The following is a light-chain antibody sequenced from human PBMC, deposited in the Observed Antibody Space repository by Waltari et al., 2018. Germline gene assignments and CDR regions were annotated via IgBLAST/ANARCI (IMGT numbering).Light chain of an antibody. V-gene: IGKV1-5*03. CDR3: QHYDSYSFT. CDR1: QSISTW. J-gene: IGKJ4*01. CDR2: KPS. Sequence: DIQMTQSPSTLSASAGDPVTITCRASQSISTWLAWYQQKPGKAPNLLIYKPSYLETGVTSRFSGSGSGTEFTLTISSLQPDDFATYYCQHYDSYSFTFGGGTKVDIK.